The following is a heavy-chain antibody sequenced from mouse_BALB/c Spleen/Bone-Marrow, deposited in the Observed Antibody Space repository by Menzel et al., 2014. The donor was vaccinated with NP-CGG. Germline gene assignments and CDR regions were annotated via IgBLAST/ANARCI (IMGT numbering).Heavy chain of an antibody. CDR2: INPDSSTI. V-gene: IGHV4-1*02. Sequence: EVQLEEFGGGLGQPGGSLKLSCAASGFDFSRYWMSWVRQAPGKGLEWIGEINPDSSTINYTPSLKDKFIISRDNAKNTLYLQMSKVRSEDTALYYCARPRIYYYGSSYLWYFDVWGAATTVAVSS. J-gene: IGHJ1*01. CDR3: ARPRIYYYGSSYLWYFDV. D-gene: IGHD1-1*01. CDR1: GFDFSRYW.